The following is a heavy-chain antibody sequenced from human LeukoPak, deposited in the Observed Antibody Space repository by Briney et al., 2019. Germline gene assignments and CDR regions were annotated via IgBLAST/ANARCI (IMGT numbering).Heavy chain of an antibody. CDR2: FDPEDGET. J-gene: IGHJ3*02. V-gene: IGHV1-24*01. Sequence: EASVKVSCQVSGYTLPELSMHWVRQAPGKGDEWMGGFDPEDGETNYAQKFQGRVTMTEDTSTDTAYMELSSLRSEDTAVYYCATAWTPDAFDIWGQGTMVTVSS. CDR3: ATAWTPDAFDI. CDR1: GYTLPELS. D-gene: IGHD3/OR15-3a*01.